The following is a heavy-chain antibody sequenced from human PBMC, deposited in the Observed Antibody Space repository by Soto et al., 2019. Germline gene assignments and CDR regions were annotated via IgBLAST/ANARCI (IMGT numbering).Heavy chain of an antibody. Sequence: SVKVSCKASGGTFSSYAISWVRQAPGQGLEWMGGIIPIFGTANYAQKFQGRVTITADESTSTAYMELSSLRSEDTAVYYCARTYDFWSGYYNFDYWGQGTLVTVSS. V-gene: IGHV1-69*13. CDR3: ARTYDFWSGYYNFDY. J-gene: IGHJ4*02. CDR1: GGTFSSYA. D-gene: IGHD3-3*01. CDR2: IIPIFGTA.